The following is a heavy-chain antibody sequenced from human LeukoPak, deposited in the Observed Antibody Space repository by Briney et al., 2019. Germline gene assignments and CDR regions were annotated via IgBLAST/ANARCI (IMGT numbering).Heavy chain of an antibody. D-gene: IGHD3-10*01. CDR1: GGTFSSYA. CDR2: IISIFGTA. J-gene: IGHJ5*02. V-gene: IGHV1-69*13. CDR3: ARDLGWFGELFGWFDP. Sequence: GASVKVSCKASGGTFSSYAISWVRQAPGQGLEWMGGIISIFGTANYAQKFQGRVTITADESTSTTYMELSSLRSEDTAVYYCARDLGWFGELFGWFDPWGQGTLVTISS.